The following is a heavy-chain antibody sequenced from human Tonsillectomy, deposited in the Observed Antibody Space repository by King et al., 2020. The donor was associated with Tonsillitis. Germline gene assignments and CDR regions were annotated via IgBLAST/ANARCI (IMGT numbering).Heavy chain of an antibody. D-gene: IGHD7-27*01. CDR3: ELGFQH. CDR2: IGDKASGGTT. CDR1: GFTFGDYE. Sequence: VQLVESGGGLVQPGRSLRLSCTASGFTFGDYEMNWFRQAPGKGLEWVGFIGDKASGGTTKYAASVKGRFTISRDDSKSIVYLQMNSLKTEDTALYYCELGFQHWGKGTLVTVSS. V-gene: IGHV3-49*03. J-gene: IGHJ1*01.